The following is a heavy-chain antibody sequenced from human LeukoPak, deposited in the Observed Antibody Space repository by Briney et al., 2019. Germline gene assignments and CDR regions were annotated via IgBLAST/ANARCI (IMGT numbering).Heavy chain of an antibody. D-gene: IGHD3-22*01. J-gene: IGHJ4*02. CDR3: ASLYYYDSSGYYRDY. CDR2: IYYNGST. Sequence: SETLSLTCTVSGGSISSYYWSWIRQPPGKGLEWIGYIYYNGSTNYNPSLKSRVTISVDTSKNQFSLKLSSVTAADTAVYYCASLYYYDSSGYYRDYWGQGTLVTVSS. V-gene: IGHV4-59*01. CDR1: GGSISSYY.